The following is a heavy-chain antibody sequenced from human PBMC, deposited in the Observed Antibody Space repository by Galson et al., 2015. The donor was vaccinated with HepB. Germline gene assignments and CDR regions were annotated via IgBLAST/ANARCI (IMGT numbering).Heavy chain of an antibody. CDR2: IYPGDSQT. D-gene: IGHD3-16*01. Sequence: QSGAEVKKSGESLKISCKGSGYRFSDYWIAWVRQMPGKGLEWMGFIYPGDSQTRYSPSFQGQVTFSADKSISTAYLQWSSLKASDTAMYYCTRFGGAALSHNWFDFWGQGTLVTVSS. CDR1: GYRFSDYW. CDR3: TRFGGAALSHNWFDF. V-gene: IGHV5-51*01. J-gene: IGHJ5*01.